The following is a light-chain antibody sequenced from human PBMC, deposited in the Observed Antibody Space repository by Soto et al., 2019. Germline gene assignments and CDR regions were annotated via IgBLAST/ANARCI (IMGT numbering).Light chain of an antibody. J-gene: IGLJ1*01. CDR2: GNG. CDR3: QSYDSSLSGSEV. V-gene: IGLV1-40*01. Sequence: QSVLTQPPSVSGAPGQRVTISCTGSSSNIGAGYVVHWYQQLPGTAPKLLIYGNGNRPSGVPDRFSGSKSGTSASLAITGLQAEDEADYYCQSYDSSLSGSEVFGTGTKLTVL. CDR1: SSNIGAGYV.